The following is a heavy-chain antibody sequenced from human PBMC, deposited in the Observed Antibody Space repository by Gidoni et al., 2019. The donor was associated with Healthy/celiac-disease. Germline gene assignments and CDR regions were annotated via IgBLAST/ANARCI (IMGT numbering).Heavy chain of an antibody. CDR2: IKQDGSEK. CDR3: AREQGYYDFWSGYYNYYYYGMDV. J-gene: IGHJ6*02. V-gene: IGHV3-7*01. CDR1: GFTFSSYW. D-gene: IGHD3-3*01. Sequence: EVQLVESGGGWVQTGGSLRLACAASGFTFSSYWLSWVRQAPGKGLEGVANIKQDGSEKYYVDSVKGRFTISRDNAKNSLYLQMNSLRAEDTAVYYCAREQGYYDFWSGYYNYYYYGMDVWGQGTTVTVSS.